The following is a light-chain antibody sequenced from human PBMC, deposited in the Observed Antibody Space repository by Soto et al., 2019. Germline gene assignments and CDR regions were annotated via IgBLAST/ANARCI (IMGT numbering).Light chain of an antibody. CDR2: WAS. V-gene: IGKV4-1*01. J-gene: IGKJ2*01. Sequence: DIVMTQSPDSLAVSLCERATINCKSSQSVLYSSNNKNYLAWYQQKPGQPPKLLIYWASTRESGVPDRFSGRGSGTDFTLTISSLNAEDVAVYYCQQYSSTPLYTFGQGTKLEIK. CDR1: QSVLYSSNNKNY. CDR3: QQYSSTPLYT.